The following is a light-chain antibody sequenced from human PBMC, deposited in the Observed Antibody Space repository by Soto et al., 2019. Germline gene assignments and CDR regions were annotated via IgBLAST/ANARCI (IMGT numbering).Light chain of an antibody. CDR2: AAS. Sequence: DIPMTQSPSSLSASVGDRVTITCRASQSISSYLNWYQQKPGKAPKLLIYAASNLQSGVPSSFSGSGSGTDFTLTISSLQPEDFATYYCQQSYTTPVTFGGGTKVEIK. V-gene: IGKV1-39*01. J-gene: IGKJ4*01. CDR3: QQSYTTPVT. CDR1: QSISSY.